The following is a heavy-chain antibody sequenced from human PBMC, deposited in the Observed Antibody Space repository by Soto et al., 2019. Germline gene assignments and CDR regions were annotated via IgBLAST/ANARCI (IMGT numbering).Heavy chain of an antibody. CDR2: IYYTGST. CDR1: GGSINNHY. Sequence: QVHLRESGPGLVKPSETLSLTCTVSGGSINNHYWSWIRQAPGKGLEWIGYIYYTGSTNYNPSLKSRVTMSVDTSKNQFSLNLTSLTAADTAIYYCARANWYSEYWGQGTLVTVSS. CDR3: ARANWYSEY. D-gene: IGHD2-8*01. V-gene: IGHV4-59*11. J-gene: IGHJ4*02.